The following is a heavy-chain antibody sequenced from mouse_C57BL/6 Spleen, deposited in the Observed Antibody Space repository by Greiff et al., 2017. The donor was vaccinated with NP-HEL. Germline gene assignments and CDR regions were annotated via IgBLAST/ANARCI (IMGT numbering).Heavy chain of an antibody. J-gene: IGHJ3*01. CDR1: GYTFPEYT. CDR2: FYPGSGSI. Sequence: LVESGAELVKPGASVKLSCKASGYTFPEYTIHWVKQRSGQGLEWIGWFYPGSGSIKYNEKFKDKATLTADKSSSTVYMELSRLTSEDSAVYFCARHGGPIYYYGSSLSWFAYWGQGTLVTVSA. V-gene: IGHV1-62-2*01. CDR3: ARHGGPIYYYGSSLSWFAY. D-gene: IGHD1-1*01.